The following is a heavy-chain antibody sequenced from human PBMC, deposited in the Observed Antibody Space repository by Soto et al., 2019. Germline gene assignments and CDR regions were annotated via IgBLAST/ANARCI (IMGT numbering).Heavy chain of an antibody. CDR3: ARDGGPYYYDSSGYYYGLVY. Sequence: PSETLSLTCTVSGGSISSYYWSWIRQPAGKGLEWIGRIYTSGSTNYNPSLKSRVTMSVDTSKNQFSLKLSSVTAADTAVYYCARDGGPYYYDSSGYYYGLVYWGQGTLVTV. V-gene: IGHV4-4*07. CDR1: GGSISSYY. D-gene: IGHD3-22*01. J-gene: IGHJ4*02. CDR2: IYTSGST.